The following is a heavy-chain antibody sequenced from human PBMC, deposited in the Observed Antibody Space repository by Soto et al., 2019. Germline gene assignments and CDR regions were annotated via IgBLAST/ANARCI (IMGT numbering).Heavy chain of an antibody. J-gene: IGHJ6*02. CDR1: GFTFSSYA. Sequence: GGSLRLSCAASGFTFSSYAMHWVRQAPGKGLEWVAVISYDGSNKYYADSVKGRFTISRDNSKNTLYLQMNSLRAEDTTVYYCAREFRRRGYSYGLLLGGMDVWGQGTTVTVSS. CDR2: ISYDGSNK. CDR3: AREFRRRGYSYGLLLGGMDV. D-gene: IGHD5-18*01. V-gene: IGHV3-30-3*01.